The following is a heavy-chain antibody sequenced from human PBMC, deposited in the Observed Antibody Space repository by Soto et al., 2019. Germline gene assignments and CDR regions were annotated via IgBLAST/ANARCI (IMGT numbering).Heavy chain of an antibody. D-gene: IGHD2-21*02. CDR2: IYPGDSDT. V-gene: IGHV5-51*01. CDR3: ARIGYCGGDCYSAFDI. Sequence: GESLKISCKGSGYSFTSYWIGWVRQMPGKGLEWMGIIYPGDSDTRYSPSFQGQVTISADKSISTAYLQWSSLKASDTAMYYCARIGYCGGDCYSAFDIWAKGQWSPSPQ. CDR1: GYSFTSYW. J-gene: IGHJ3*02.